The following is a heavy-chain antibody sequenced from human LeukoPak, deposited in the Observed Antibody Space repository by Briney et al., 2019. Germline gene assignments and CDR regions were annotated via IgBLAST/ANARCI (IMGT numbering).Heavy chain of an antibody. V-gene: IGHV3-23*01. J-gene: IGHJ4*02. CDR3: VKDRGSGSYPSPLFDN. CDR1: GFTLSSYA. CDR2: IGASGGST. Sequence: GGSLRLSCAASGFTLSSYAMSWVRQAPGKGLEWVSGIGASGGSTYNADSVKGRFTISRDNSKNTLYLQMNSLRAEDTAVYYCVKDRGSGSYPSPLFDNWGQGTLVTVSS. D-gene: IGHD3-10*01.